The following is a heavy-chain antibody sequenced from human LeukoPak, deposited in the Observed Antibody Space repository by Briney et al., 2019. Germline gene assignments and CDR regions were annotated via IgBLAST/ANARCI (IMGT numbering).Heavy chain of an antibody. V-gene: IGHV1-2*02. D-gene: IGHD6-13*01. Sequence: GASVKVSCKASGYTFTGYYMHWVRQAPGQGLEWMGWINPNSGGTNYAQKFQGRVTMTRDTSISTAYMELSRLRSDDTAVYYCATIREYSSSWPFDYWGQGTLVTVSS. CDR2: INPNSGGT. J-gene: IGHJ4*02. CDR3: ATIREYSSSWPFDY. CDR1: GYTFTGYY.